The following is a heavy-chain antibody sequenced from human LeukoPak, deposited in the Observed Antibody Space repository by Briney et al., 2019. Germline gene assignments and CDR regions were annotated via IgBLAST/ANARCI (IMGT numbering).Heavy chain of an antibody. CDR2: IKQDGSEK. J-gene: IGHJ4*02. CDR3: ARDSLTYYYDSSGPTDY. CDR1: GLTFSSYW. V-gene: IGHV3-7*01. D-gene: IGHD3-22*01. Sequence: GGSLRLSCAASGLTFSSYWMSWVRQAPGKGLEWVANIKQDGSEKYYVDSVKGRFTISRDNAKNSLYLQMNSLRAEDTAVYYCARDSLTYYYDSSGPTDYWGQGTLVTVSS.